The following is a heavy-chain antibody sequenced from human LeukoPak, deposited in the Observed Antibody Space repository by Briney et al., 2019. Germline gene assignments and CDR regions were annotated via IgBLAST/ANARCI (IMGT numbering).Heavy chain of an antibody. CDR3: ARKRADSSGYYLDY. Sequence: SETLPLTCAVSGGSISSGGYSWSWIRQPPGKGLEWIGYIYHSGSTYYNPSLKSRVTISVDRSKNQFSLKLSSVTAADTAVYYCARKRADSSGYYLDYWGQGTLVTVSS. CDR2: IYHSGST. D-gene: IGHD3-22*01. V-gene: IGHV4-30-2*01. CDR1: GGSISSGGYS. J-gene: IGHJ4*02.